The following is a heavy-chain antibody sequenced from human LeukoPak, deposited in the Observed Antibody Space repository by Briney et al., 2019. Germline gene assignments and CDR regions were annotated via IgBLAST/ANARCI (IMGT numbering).Heavy chain of an antibody. J-gene: IGHJ4*02. D-gene: IGHD2-2*01. CDR2: IAISDGKT. Sequence: PGGSLRLSCAASGFTLSSTAMSWVRQAPGKGLEWVSTIAISDGKTYYADSVKGRFSISRDNSKNTLCLQMNSLRAEDTAVYYCAKLGTSDDYWGQGTLVTVSS. CDR3: AKLGTSDDY. CDR1: GFTLSSTA. V-gene: IGHV3-23*01.